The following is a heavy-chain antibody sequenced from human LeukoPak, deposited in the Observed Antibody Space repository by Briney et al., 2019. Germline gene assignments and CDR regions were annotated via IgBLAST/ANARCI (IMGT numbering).Heavy chain of an antibody. D-gene: IGHD2-15*01. CDR3: ARDNFGYCSGGSCYVNLLGY. J-gene: IGHJ4*02. V-gene: IGHV1-46*03. CDR1: GYTFTGYY. CDR2: INPSGGST. Sequence: ASVKVSCKASGYTFTGYYMHWVRQAPGQGLEWMGIINPSGGSTSYAQKFQGRVTMTRDTSTSTVYMELSSLRSEDTAVYYCARDNFGYCSGGSCYVNLLGYWGQGTLVTVSS.